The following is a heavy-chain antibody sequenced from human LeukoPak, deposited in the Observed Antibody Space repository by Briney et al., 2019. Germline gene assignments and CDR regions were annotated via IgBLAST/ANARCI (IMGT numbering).Heavy chain of an antibody. J-gene: IGHJ6*02. CDR3: ARGSGTITMVRGVFYGMDV. V-gene: IGHV1-69*13. CDR1: GGTFSSYG. D-gene: IGHD3-10*01. CDR2: IIPIFGTP. Sequence: SVKVSCKDSGGTFSSYGISWVRQAPGQGLEWMGGIIPIFGTPNYAQKFQGRVTITADESTSTAYMELSSLRSEDTAVYYCARGSGTITMVRGVFYGMDVWGQGTTVTVSS.